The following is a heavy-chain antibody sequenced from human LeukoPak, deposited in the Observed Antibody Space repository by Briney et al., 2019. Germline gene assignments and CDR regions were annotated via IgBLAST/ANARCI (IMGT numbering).Heavy chain of an antibody. V-gene: IGHV3-21*01. CDR1: GFTFSSYS. Sequence: GGSLRLSCAASGFTFSSYSMNWVRQAPGKGLEWVSSISSSSSYIYYADSVKGRFTISRDNAKNSLYLQMNSLRAEDTAVYYCARVPGSSGYFLDYWGQGTLVTVCS. CDR3: ARVPGSSGYFLDY. CDR2: ISSSSSYI. J-gene: IGHJ4*02. D-gene: IGHD3-22*01.